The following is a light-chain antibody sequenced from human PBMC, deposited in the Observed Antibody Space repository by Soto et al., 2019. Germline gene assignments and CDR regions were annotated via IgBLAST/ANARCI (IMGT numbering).Light chain of an antibody. CDR2: GAS. J-gene: IGKJ1*01. Sequence: EILLTQSPDSLSLSPGDRATLSCRASQSFSSTFFAWYQQKPGQAPRLLIYGASSRATGIPDRFSGSGSGTDFTLTISGLEPEDCAVYYCQQYSSSVTVGQGTKVEIK. CDR1: QSFSSTF. CDR3: QQYSSSVT. V-gene: IGKV3-20*01.